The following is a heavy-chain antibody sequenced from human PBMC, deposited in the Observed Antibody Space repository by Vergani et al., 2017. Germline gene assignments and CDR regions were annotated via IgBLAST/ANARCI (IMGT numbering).Heavy chain of an antibody. D-gene: IGHD3-22*01. J-gene: IGHJ3*02. CDR3: ARGAAPYYYDSSGISDAFDI. Sequence: EVQLVESGGGLIQPGGSLRLSCAASGFTVSSNYMSWVRQAPGKGLEWVSVIYSGGSTYYADSVKGRFTISRDNSKNTLYLQMNSLRAEDTAVYYCARGAAPYYYDSSGISDAFDIWGQGTMVTVSS. CDR2: IYSGGST. CDR1: GFTVSSNY. V-gene: IGHV3-53*01.